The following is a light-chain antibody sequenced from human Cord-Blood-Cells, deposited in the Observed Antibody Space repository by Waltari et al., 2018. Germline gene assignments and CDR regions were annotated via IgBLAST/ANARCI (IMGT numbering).Light chain of an antibody. CDR1: QSISSY. CDR2: AAS. Sequence: DIQMTQSSSSLSASVGDRVTITCRASQSISSYLIWYQQKPGKAPKLLIYAASSLQRGVPSRFSGSGSGTDFTLTISSLQPEDFATYYCQQSYSTPFTFGPGTKVDIK. V-gene: IGKV1-39*01. CDR3: QQSYSTPFT. J-gene: IGKJ3*01.